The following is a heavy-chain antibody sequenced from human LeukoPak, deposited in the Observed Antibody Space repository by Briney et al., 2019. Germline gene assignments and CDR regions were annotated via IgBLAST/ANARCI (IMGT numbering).Heavy chain of an antibody. Sequence: PSETLSLTCTVSGGSISSSSYYWGWIRQPPGKGLQWVGSIYYSGSTYYNPSLKSRVTISVDTSKNQFSLKLSSVTAADTAVYYCARGDYYDSNGYYLLDYWGQGTLVTVSS. CDR3: ARGDYYDSNGYYLLDY. V-gene: IGHV4-39*01. D-gene: IGHD3-22*01. CDR2: IYYSGST. CDR1: GGSISSSSYY. J-gene: IGHJ4*02.